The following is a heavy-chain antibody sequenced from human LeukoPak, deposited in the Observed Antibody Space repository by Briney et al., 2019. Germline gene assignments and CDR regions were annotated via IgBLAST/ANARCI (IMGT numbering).Heavy chain of an antibody. V-gene: IGHV5-51*01. J-gene: IGHJ4*02. CDR3: ARRVDTAMAYDY. CDR1: GYSFTTYW. D-gene: IGHD5-18*01. Sequence: GESLKISCQASGYSFTTYWIGWVRQMPGKGLEWMGIIYPGDSDTRYSPSFQGQVTISADKSISTAYLQWSSLKASDTAMYYCARRVDTAMAYDYWGQGTLVTVSS. CDR2: IYPGDSDT.